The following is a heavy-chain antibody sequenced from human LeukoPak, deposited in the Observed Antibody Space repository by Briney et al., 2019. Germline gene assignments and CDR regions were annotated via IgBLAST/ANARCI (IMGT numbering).Heavy chain of an antibody. J-gene: IGHJ3*02. V-gene: IGHV1-18*01. D-gene: IGHD6-6*01. Sequence: ASVKVSCKASGYTFTSYGISWVRQAPGQGLEWMGWISAYNGNTNYAQKLQGRVTMTTDTSTSTVYMELSSLRSEDTAVYYCARVLTGPWDSSSSDAFDIWGQGTMVTVSS. CDR2: ISAYNGNT. CDR3: ARVLTGPWDSSSSDAFDI. CDR1: GYTFTSYG.